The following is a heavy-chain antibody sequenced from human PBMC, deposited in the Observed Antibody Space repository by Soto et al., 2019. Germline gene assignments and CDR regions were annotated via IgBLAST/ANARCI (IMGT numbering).Heavy chain of an antibody. J-gene: IGHJ4*02. CDR1: GGSFSGYY. Sequence: SETLSLTCAVYGGSFSGYYWSWIRQPPGKGLEWIGEINHSGSTNYNPSLKSRVTISVDTSKNQFSLKLSSVTAADTAVYYCAGFCSSTSCSAFDYWGQGTLVTVS. V-gene: IGHV4-34*01. D-gene: IGHD2-2*01. CDR3: AGFCSSTSCSAFDY. CDR2: INHSGST.